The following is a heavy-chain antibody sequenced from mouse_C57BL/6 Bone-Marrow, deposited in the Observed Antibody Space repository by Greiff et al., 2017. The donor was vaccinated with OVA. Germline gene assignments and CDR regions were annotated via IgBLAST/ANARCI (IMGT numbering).Heavy chain of an antibody. D-gene: IGHD1-1*01. CDR3: ARSYDGSSPRAMDY. CDR2: IHPNSGST. CDR1: GYTFTSYW. Sequence: VNLQQPGAELVKPGASVKLSCKASGYTFTSYWMHWVKQRPGQGLEWIGMIHPNSGSTNYNEKFKSKATLTVDKSSSTAYMQLSSLTSEDSAVYYCARSYDGSSPRAMDYWGQGTSVTVSS. V-gene: IGHV1-64*01. J-gene: IGHJ4*01.